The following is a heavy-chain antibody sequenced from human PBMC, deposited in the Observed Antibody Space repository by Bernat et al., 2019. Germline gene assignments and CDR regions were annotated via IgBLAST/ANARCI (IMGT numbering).Heavy chain of an antibody. Sequence: EVQLVESGGGLVKPGRSLRLSCTASGFTFGDYAMSWFRQAPGKGLEWVGFIRSKAYGGTTEYAASVKGRFTISRDDSKSIAYLQMNSLKTEDAAVYYCTRYPRYYYDSSGYSPPFDYWGQGTLVTVSS. CDR3: TRYPRYYYDSSGYSPPFDY. D-gene: IGHD3-22*01. V-gene: IGHV3-49*05. CDR1: GFTFGDYA. CDR2: IRSKAYGGTT. J-gene: IGHJ4*02.